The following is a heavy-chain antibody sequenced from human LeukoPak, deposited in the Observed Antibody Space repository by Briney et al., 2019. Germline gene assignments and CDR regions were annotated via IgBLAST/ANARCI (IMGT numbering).Heavy chain of an antibody. CDR3: ARRRRGGSYFRNRYYYYYYMDV. Sequence: SETLSLTCAVYGGSFSGYYWSWIRQPPGRGLEWIGEINHSGSTNYNPPLKSRVTISVDTSKNQFSLKLSSVTAADTAVYYCARRRRGGSYFRNRYYYYYYMDVWGKGTTVTVSS. D-gene: IGHD1-26*01. CDR2: INHSGST. J-gene: IGHJ6*03. CDR1: GGSFSGYY. V-gene: IGHV4-34*01.